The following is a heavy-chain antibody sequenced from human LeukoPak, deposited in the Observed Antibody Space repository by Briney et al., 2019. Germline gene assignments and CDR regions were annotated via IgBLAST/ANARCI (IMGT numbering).Heavy chain of an antibody. J-gene: IGHJ5*02. CDR3: ARDYSGSYSTLGYNWFDP. Sequence: SVKVSCKASGGTFSSYAISWVRQAPGQGLEWMGGIIPIFGTANCAQKFQGRVTITTDESTSTAYMELSSLRSEDTAVYYCARDYSGSYSTLGYNWFDPWGQGTLVTVSS. CDR1: GGTFSSYA. V-gene: IGHV1-69*05. CDR2: IIPIFGTA. D-gene: IGHD1-26*01.